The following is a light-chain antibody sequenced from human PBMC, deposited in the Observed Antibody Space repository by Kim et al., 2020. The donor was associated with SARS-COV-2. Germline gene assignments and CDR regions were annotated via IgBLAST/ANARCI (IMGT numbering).Light chain of an antibody. CDR3: QQYDTYPWT. J-gene: IGKJ1*01. V-gene: IGKV1-5*03. CDR2: RAF. CDR1: QNINTW. Sequence: AAAGDRVPITCLASQNINTWLAWYQQKPGKAPKLLIYRAFILESGVPSRFSGSGSGTDFTLTISGLLPDDFAIYYCQQYDTYPWTFGQGTKVDIK.